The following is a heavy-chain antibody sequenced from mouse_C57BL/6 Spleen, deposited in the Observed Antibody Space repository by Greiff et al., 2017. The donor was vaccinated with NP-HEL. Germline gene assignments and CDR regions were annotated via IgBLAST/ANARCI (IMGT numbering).Heavy chain of an antibody. CDR2: ISGGGGNT. D-gene: IGHD2-2*01. CDR1: GFTFSSYT. CDR3: ARRGTGSWFAY. Sequence: EVQRVESGGGLVKPGGSLKLSCAASGFTFSSYTMSWVRQTPEKRLEWVATISGGGGNTYYPDSVKGRFTISRDNAKNTLYLQMSSLRSEDTALYYCARRGTGSWFAYWGQGTLVTVSA. J-gene: IGHJ3*01. V-gene: IGHV5-9*01.